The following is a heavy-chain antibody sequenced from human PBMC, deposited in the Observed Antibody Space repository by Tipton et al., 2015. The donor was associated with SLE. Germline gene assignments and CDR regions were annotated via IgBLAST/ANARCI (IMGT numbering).Heavy chain of an antibody. Sequence: GLVKPSETLSLTCTVSGGSISSSRYSWGWIRQPPGKGLEWIGTIHYSEGTYYNPSLKSRVSISIDTSKNQFSLRLSSVTAADTAVYFCARRPSFTISHVFDPWGQGTLVTVSS. CDR3: ARRPSFTISHVFDP. D-gene: IGHD3-9*01. J-gene: IGHJ5*02. CDR1: GGSISSSRYS. CDR2: IHYSEGT. V-gene: IGHV4-39*07.